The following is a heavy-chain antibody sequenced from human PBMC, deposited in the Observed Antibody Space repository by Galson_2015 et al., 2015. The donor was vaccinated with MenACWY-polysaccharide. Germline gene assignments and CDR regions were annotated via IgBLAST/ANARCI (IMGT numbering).Heavy chain of an antibody. CDR1: GGSFSDYG. Sequence: SVKVSCKASGGSFSDYGFGWVRQAPGQGLEWMGRIIPIAGMVNYAQKFQGRVTITADRSTSTVHLEMNSLTSEDTAMYYCARVDCTGTTRYFANCDLGTLDNVSS. J-gene: IGHJ4*01. D-gene: IGHD2-8*02. V-gene: IGHV1-69*04. CDR2: IIPIAGMV. CDR3: ARVDCTGTTRYFAN.